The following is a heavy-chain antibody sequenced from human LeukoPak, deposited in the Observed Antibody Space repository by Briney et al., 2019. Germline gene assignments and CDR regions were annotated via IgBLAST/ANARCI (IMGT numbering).Heavy chain of an antibody. CDR2: INRGGST. CDR1: SGSFSGYY. D-gene: IGHD3-10*01. CDR3: ARGYGSGSYYNY. Sequence: SETLSLTCAVYSGSFSGYYWSWSRQPPGKGLEWIGEINRGGSTNYNPSLKSRVTISVDTSKNQFSLKLTSVTAADTAVYYCARGYGSGSYYNYWGQGTLLTVSS. V-gene: IGHV4-34*01. J-gene: IGHJ4*02.